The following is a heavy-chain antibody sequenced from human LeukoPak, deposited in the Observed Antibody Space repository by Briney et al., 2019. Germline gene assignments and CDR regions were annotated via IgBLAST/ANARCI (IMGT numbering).Heavy chain of an antibody. Sequence: ASETLSLTCGAYGGSFNNYYWSWIRQPPGKGLEWIGEINHSGSTNYNPSLKSRVTISVDTSENQFSLRLTSVTAADTAVYYCARAVPGTWYFDLWGRGTLVTVSS. CDR1: GGSFNNYY. CDR2: INHSGST. V-gene: IGHV4-34*01. J-gene: IGHJ2*01. D-gene: IGHD6-19*01. CDR3: ARAVPGTWYFDL.